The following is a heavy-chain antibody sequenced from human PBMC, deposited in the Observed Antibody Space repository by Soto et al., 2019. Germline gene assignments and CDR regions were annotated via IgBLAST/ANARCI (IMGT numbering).Heavy chain of an antibody. J-gene: IGHJ3*02. CDR2: ISTSSTTI. CDR3: ARGYYYDSSAWDAFDI. CDR1: GFSFSSYS. V-gene: IGHV3-48*02. Sequence: PGGSLRLSCAASGFSFSSYSMNWVRQAPGKGLEWISYISTSSTTIYYADSVKGRFTISRDNAKNSLYLQMSSLRDEDTAVYYCARGYYYDSSAWDAFDIWGQGTMVTVSS. D-gene: IGHD3-22*01.